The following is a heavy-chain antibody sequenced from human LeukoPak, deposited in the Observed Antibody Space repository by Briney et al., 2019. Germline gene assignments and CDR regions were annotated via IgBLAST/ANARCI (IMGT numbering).Heavy chain of an antibody. J-gene: IGHJ5*02. Sequence: SETLSLTCAVSGDSMSSSDSYWAWIRQPPGKGLQWIGSIYYSGTTYYKASLKGRLTISADTSQNHFSLKLTSVTAADTAVYFCARLKRISIFGVIITPFDPWGQGTLVSVSS. V-gene: IGHV4-39*02. CDR3: ARLKRISIFGVIITPFDP. D-gene: IGHD3-3*01. CDR1: GDSMSSSDSY. CDR2: IYYSGTT.